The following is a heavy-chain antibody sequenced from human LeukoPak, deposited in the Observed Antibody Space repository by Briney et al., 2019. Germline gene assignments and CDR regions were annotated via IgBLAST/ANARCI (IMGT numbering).Heavy chain of an antibody. J-gene: IGHJ4*02. D-gene: IGHD6-6*01. V-gene: IGHV3-30*02. CDR2: IRSDGSDK. Sequence: PGGSLRLSCAASGFTFNNYGMHWVRQAPGKGLEWVTFIRSDGSDKFYADSVKGRVTISRDNSKNTLHLQMNSLRAEDTAVYYCAKDYLWYSSSSLYYFDYWGQGTLVTVSS. CDR1: GFTFNNYG. CDR3: AKDYLWYSSSSLYYFDY.